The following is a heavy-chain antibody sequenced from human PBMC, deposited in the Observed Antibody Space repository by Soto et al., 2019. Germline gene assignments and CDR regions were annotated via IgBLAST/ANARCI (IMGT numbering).Heavy chain of an antibody. CDR3: ARPIGQLLVS. Sequence: SETLSLTCAVSGGSISSGGYSWSWIRQPPGKGLEWIGYIYHSGSTYYNPSLKSRVTISVDRSKNHFSLKLSSVTAADTAVYYCARPIGQLLVSWGQGTLVTVSS. D-gene: IGHD6-19*01. CDR1: GGSISSGGYS. CDR2: IYHSGST. J-gene: IGHJ5*02. V-gene: IGHV4-30-2*01.